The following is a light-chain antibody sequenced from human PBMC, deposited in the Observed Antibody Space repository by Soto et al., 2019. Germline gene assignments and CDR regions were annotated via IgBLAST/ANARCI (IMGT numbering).Light chain of an antibody. CDR1: QGISSY. CDR2: AVS. Sequence: AIQMTQSPSSLSASIGDIVTITCRASQGISSYLTWYQQKTGKAPKILIYAVSTLKTGVPSRFSGSGSGTDFTLTISCLQSEDFATYYCQQNYSYPRTFGQGTKVDIK. J-gene: IGKJ1*01. CDR3: QQNYSYPRT. V-gene: IGKV1-8*01.